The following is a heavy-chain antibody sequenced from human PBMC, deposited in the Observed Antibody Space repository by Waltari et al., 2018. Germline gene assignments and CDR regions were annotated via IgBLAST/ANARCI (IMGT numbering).Heavy chain of an antibody. CDR1: GFTFSSYA. D-gene: IGHD3-10*01. V-gene: IGHV3-23*04. J-gene: IGHJ4*02. Sequence: EVQLVESGGGLVQPGGSLRLSCAASGFTFSSYAMSWVRQAPGKGLEWVSAISGSGGSTYYADSVKGRFTISRDNSKNTLDLQMNSLRAEDTAVYYCAKDLRARVSGSFVPDYWGQGTLVTVSS. CDR3: AKDLRARVSGSFVPDY. CDR2: ISGSGGST.